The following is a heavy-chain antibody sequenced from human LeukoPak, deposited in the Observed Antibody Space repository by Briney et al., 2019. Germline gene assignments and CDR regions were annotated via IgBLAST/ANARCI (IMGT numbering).Heavy chain of an antibody. Sequence: GASVKVSCKASGYTFTGYYMHWVRQAPGQGLEWMGRINPNRSGTNYAQKFQGRGTMTRDTSISTAYMELSRLRSDDTAVYYCARAKGSITMVRGVTPYFDYWGQGTLVTVSS. CDR2: INPNRSGT. J-gene: IGHJ4*02. CDR3: ARAKGSITMVRGVTPYFDY. CDR1: GYTFTGYY. V-gene: IGHV1-2*06. D-gene: IGHD3-10*01.